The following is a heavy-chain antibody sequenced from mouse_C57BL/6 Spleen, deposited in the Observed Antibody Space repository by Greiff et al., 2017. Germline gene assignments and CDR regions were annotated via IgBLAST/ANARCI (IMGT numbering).Heavy chain of an antibody. J-gene: IGHJ2*01. CDR2: ISSGSSTI. CDR3: ARGGLGSGFGY. V-gene: IGHV5-17*01. CDR1: GFTFSDYG. Sequence: EVKVVESGGGLVKPGGSLKLSCAASGFTFSDYGMHWVRQAPEKGLEWVAYISSGSSTIYYADTVKGRFTISRDNAKNTLFLQMTSLRSEDTAMYYCARGGLGSGFGYWGQGTTLTVSS. D-gene: IGHD4-1*01.